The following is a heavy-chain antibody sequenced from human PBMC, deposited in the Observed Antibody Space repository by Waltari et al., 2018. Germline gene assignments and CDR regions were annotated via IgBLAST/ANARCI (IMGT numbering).Heavy chain of an antibody. CDR1: GFTFSSYG. J-gene: IGHJ3*02. D-gene: IGHD3-22*01. Sequence: QVQLVESGGGVVQPGRSLRLSCAASGFTFSSYGMPWVRQAPGKGLEWVAVISYDGSNKYYADSVKGRFTISRDNSKNTLYLQMNSLRAEDTAVYYCAKELYYYDSSGYAFDIWGQGTMVTVSS. CDR2: ISYDGSNK. V-gene: IGHV3-30*18. CDR3: AKELYYYDSSGYAFDI.